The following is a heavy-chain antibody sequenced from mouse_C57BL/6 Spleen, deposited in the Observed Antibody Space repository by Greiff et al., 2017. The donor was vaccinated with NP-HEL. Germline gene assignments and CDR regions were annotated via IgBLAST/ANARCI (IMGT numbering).Heavy chain of an antibody. CDR3: ARSGGYDEVYFDY. V-gene: IGHV1-64*01. J-gene: IGHJ2*01. D-gene: IGHD2-2*01. CDR2: IHPNSGST. Sequence: QVQLQQPGAELVKPGASVKLSCKASGYTFTSYWMLWVKQRPGQGLEWIGMIHPNSGSTNYNEKFKSKATLTVDKSSSTAYMQLSSLTSEDSAVYYCARSGGYDEVYFDYWGQGTTLTVSS. CDR1: GYTFTSYW.